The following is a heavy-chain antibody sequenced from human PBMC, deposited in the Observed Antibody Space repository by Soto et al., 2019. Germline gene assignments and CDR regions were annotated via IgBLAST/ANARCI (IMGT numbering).Heavy chain of an antibody. CDR3: ARDQGILTGYYQTYYYYYGMDV. D-gene: IGHD3-9*01. Sequence: SETLSLTCTVSGGSISSGDYYWSWIRQPPGKGLEWIGYIYYSGSTHYNPSLKSRVTISVDTSKNQFSLKLSSVTAADTAVYYCARDQGILTGYYQTYYYYYGMDVWGQGTTVTVSS. CDR1: GGSISSGDYY. J-gene: IGHJ6*02. V-gene: IGHV4-30-4*01. CDR2: IYYSGST.